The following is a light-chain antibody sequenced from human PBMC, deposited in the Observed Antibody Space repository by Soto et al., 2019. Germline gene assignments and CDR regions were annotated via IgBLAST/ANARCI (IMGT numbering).Light chain of an antibody. CDR2: QDF. Sequence: SYELTQPPSLSVCPGQTANITCSGDKLGDKYASWYQQKPGQSPVLVIYQDFRRPSEIPERFSGSNSGDTATLTISGTQARDDAEYYCLVWASSSVVFGGGTKVTVL. CDR3: LVWASSSVV. V-gene: IGLV3-1*01. CDR1: KLGDKY. J-gene: IGLJ2*01.